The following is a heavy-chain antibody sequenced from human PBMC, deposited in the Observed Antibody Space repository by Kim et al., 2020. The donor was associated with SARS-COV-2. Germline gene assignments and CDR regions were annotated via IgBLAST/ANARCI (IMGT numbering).Heavy chain of an antibody. D-gene: IGHD1-20*01. J-gene: IGHJ6*02. CDR3: ASLNWRSESLTYYYYYGMDV. CDR1: GGSISSSSYY. CDR2: IYYSGST. Sequence: SETLSLTCTVSGGSISSSSYYWGWIRQPPGKGLEWIGSIYYSGSTYYNPSLKSRVTISVDTSKNQFSLKLSSVTAADTAVYYCASLNWRSESLTYYYYYGMDVWGQGTTVTVSS. V-gene: IGHV4-39*01.